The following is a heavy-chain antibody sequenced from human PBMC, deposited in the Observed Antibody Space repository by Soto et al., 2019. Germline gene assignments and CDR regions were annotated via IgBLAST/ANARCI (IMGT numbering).Heavy chain of an antibody. CDR2: IYYSGST. J-gene: IGHJ6*02. CDR3: ARTTVVTMNYGMDV. CDR1: CGSISSGGYY. D-gene: IGHD4-17*01. V-gene: IGHV4-31*03. Sequence: KTWETLSLTCTVSCGSISSGGYYWSWIRQHPGKGLEWIGYIYYSGSTYYNPSLKSRVTISVDTSKNQFSLKLSSVTAADTAVYYCARTTVVTMNYGMDVWGQGTTVTVSS.